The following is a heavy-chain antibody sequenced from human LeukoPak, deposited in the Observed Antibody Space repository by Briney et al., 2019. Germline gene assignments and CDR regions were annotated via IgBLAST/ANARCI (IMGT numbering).Heavy chain of an antibody. Sequence: ASVKVSCKPSGGTFSSYAISWVRQAPGQGLEWMGGIIPIFGTANYAQKFQGRVTITADESTSTAYMELSSLRSEDTAVYYCARARDIVVVVAAGGFDYWGQGTLVTVSS. CDR3: ARARDIVVVVAAGGFDY. D-gene: IGHD2-15*01. V-gene: IGHV1-69*13. CDR2: IIPIFGTA. J-gene: IGHJ4*02. CDR1: GGTFSSYA.